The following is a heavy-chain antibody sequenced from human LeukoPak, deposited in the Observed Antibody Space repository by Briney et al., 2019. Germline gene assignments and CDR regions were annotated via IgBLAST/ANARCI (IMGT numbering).Heavy chain of an antibody. D-gene: IGHD3-10*01. CDR1: GFTFSNTW. CDR2: IKSKTDGGTT. J-gene: IGHJ4*02. Sequence: KSGGSLRLSCVASGFTFSNTWMSWVRQAPGKGLEWIGQIKSKTDGGTTDYGAPVKGRFTISRDGSKNTLYLQMNSLKTEDTAVYYCTTLYGSANYYWGQGTLVAVSS. V-gene: IGHV3-15*01. CDR3: TTLYGSANYY.